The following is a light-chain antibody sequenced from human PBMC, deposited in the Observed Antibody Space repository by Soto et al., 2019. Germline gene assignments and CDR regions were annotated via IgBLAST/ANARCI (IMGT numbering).Light chain of an antibody. CDR1: HDISTY. CDR3: QKYNNGPFT. J-gene: IGKJ3*01. Sequence: FHMTHSPFSLSASVLYRVTITCRASHDISTYLVWYQQKPGKLPKLLIYAASSLQSGVPSRFSGSGSGTDFTLTISSLQPEDVATYYCQKYNNGPFTFGPGTKVDIK. V-gene: IGKV1-27*01. CDR2: AAS.